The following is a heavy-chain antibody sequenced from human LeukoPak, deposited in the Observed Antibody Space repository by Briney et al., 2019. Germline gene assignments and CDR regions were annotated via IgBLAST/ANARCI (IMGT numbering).Heavy chain of an antibody. CDR1: GFTFSNYG. J-gene: IGHJ4*02. CDR2: IWYDGSNK. V-gene: IGHV3-30*02. D-gene: IGHD1-26*01. CDR3: AKLATVGALGSFDY. Sequence: PGGSLRLSCAASGFTFSNYGMHWVRQAPGKGLEWVSFIWYDGSNKYYADSVKGRFTISRDNSKNTLYLQMNSLRAEDTAVYYCAKLATVGALGSFDYWGQGTLVTVSS.